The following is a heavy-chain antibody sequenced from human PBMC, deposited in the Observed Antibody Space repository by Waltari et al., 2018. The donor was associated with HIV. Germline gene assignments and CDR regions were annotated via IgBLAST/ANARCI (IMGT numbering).Heavy chain of an antibody. CDR3: TTFEMGTTRNF. CDR1: GITFQNAW. Sequence: VQLVASGGALVTPGGSLKISCAVSGITFQNAWLRLVRTAPGKGLQWRGHIRSKTDGGATDYAAPLSGRFAISTDDFNNTMFLEMKTLKVDDTAVYYCTTFEMGTTRNFWGQGTLVTVSS. V-gene: IGHV3-15*02. D-gene: IGHD1-26*01. J-gene: IGHJ4*02. CDR2: IRSKTDGGAT.